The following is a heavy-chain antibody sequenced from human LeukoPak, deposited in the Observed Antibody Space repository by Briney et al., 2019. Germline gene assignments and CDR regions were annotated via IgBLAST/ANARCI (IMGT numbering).Heavy chain of an antibody. J-gene: IGHJ4*02. CDR3: ARGRAYCSSTSCYGIEDY. D-gene: IGHD2-2*01. V-gene: IGHV1-69*05. CDR2: IIPIFGTA. CDR1: GGTFSSYA. Sequence: SVKVSCKASGGTFSSYAISWVRQAPGQGLEWMGGIIPIFGTANYAQKFQGRVTITTDESTSTAYMELSSLRSEDTAVYYCARGRAYCSSTSCYGIEDYWGQGTLVTVSS.